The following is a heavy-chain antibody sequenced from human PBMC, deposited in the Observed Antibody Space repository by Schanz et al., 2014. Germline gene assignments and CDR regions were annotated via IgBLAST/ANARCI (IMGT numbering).Heavy chain of an antibody. CDR2: INSDGRST. V-gene: IGHV3-74*01. J-gene: IGHJ5*02. D-gene: IGHD3-16*01. CDR1: GFTFNDYW. Sequence: EVQLVESGGGLVQPRGSLRLSCAASGFTFNDYWMHWVRQAPGKGLVWVSRINSDGRSTNYADSVKGRFSISRDNARNTLHLQMNSLRAEDTAVYYCASARCFTCPDYWFAPWGQGTLVTVSS. CDR3: ASARCFTCPDYWFAP.